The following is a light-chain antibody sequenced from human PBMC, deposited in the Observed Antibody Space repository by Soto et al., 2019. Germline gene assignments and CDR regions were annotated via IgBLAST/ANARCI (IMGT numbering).Light chain of an antibody. J-gene: IGKJ4*01. CDR3: QQYNTYPLT. V-gene: IGKV1-5*03. CDR1: QSISTW. Sequence: DIQMTQSPSTLSASVGDRVTITCRASQSISTWLAWYQQKPGKAPKLLIYKASNLEGGVPSRFSGSGSGTEFNITISSLQPGDFATYYCQQYNTYPLTFGGGTKVDIK. CDR2: KAS.